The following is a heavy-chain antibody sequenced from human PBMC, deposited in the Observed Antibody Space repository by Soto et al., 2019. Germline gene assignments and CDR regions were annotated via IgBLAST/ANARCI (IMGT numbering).Heavy chain of an antibody. D-gene: IGHD3-22*01. CDR3: ARVRMGDYYDSSGYYRNDAFDL. CDR2: INVGTGNT. J-gene: IGHJ3*01. V-gene: IGHV1-3*01. Sequence: QVHLVQSGAELKKPGASVKVSCKASGYIFTRYAVHWVSQAPGQRPEWMGRINVGTGNTEYSQKFQGRVTITRDTAATTGYMELSSLTSEETAVYYCARVRMGDYYDSSGYYRNDAFDLWGQGTMVTVSP. CDR1: GYIFTRYA.